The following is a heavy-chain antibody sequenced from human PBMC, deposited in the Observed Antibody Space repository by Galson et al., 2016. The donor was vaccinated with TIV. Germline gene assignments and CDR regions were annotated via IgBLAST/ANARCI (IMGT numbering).Heavy chain of an antibody. Sequence: QSGAEVKKPGESLKISCKLSGYSFTNNWIAWVREMPGKGLEWMGIMYPADSDIRYSPSFQGQVTVSADESISTAYLQWSSLKASDSAMYFCARAPGYSDYSYGYFDSWGQGTRVTVSS. CDR1: GYSFTNNW. D-gene: IGHD5-12*01. V-gene: IGHV5-51*03. J-gene: IGHJ4*02. CDR3: ARAPGYSDYSYGYFDS. CDR2: MYPADSDI.